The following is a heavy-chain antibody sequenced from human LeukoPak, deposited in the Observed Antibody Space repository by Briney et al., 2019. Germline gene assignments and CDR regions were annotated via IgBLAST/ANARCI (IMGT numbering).Heavy chain of an antibody. CDR1: GFTFSDYY. Sequence: GGSLRLSCAASGFTFSDYYMSWIRQAPGQGLEWVSYISSSSSYTNYADSVKGRFTISRDNSKNSLYLQMNSLRAEDTAVYYCARKTGAAAATGGYYFDYWGQGTLVTVSS. D-gene: IGHD6-13*01. V-gene: IGHV3-11*06. J-gene: IGHJ4*02. CDR2: ISSSSSYT. CDR3: ARKTGAAAATGGYYFDY.